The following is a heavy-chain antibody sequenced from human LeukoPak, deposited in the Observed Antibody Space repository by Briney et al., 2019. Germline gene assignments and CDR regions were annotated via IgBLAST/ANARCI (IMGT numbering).Heavy chain of an antibody. D-gene: IGHD6-19*01. J-gene: IGHJ6*03. CDR3: ARAPTPDSSGWPYYYYYYMDV. Sequence: ASVTVSCKASGYTFTSYDINWVRQATGQGLEWMGWMNPNSGNTGYAQKFQGRVTITRNTSISTAYMELSSLRSEDTAVYYCARAPTPDSSGWPYYYYYYMDVWGKGTTVTVSS. CDR2: MNPNSGNT. V-gene: IGHV1-8*03. CDR1: GYTFTSYD.